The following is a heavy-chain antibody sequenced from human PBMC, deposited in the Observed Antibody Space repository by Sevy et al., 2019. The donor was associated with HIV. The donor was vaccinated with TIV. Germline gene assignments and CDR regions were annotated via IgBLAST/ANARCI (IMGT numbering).Heavy chain of an antibody. CDR2: ISSSGSTI. CDR3: ARVRGSYGGGGLDY. J-gene: IGHJ4*02. V-gene: IGHV3-48*03. CDR1: GFTFSSYE. D-gene: IGHD1-26*01. Sequence: GGSLRLSCAVSGFTFSSYEMNWVRQAPGKGLEWVSYISSSGSTIYYADSVKGRFTISRDNAKNSLYLQMNSLRAEDTAVYYCARVRGSYGGGGLDYWGQGTLVTVSS.